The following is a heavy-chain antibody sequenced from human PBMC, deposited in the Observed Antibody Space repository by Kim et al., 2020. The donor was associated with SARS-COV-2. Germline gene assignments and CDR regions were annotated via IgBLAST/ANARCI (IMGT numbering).Heavy chain of an antibody. Sequence: GGSLRLSCAASGFTFSSYDMHWVRQATGKGLEWVSAIGTAGDTYYPGSVKGRFTISRENAKNSLYLQMNSLRAGDTAVYYCARGKRSLLPDYWGQGTLVTVSS. J-gene: IGHJ4*02. CDR3: ARGKRSLLPDY. V-gene: IGHV3-13*01. CDR1: GFTFSSYD. CDR2: IGTAGDT. D-gene: IGHD3-22*01.